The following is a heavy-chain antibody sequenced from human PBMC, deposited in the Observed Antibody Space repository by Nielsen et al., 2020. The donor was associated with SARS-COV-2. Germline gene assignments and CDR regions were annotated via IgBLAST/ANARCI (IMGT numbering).Heavy chain of an antibody. CDR3: AKARAGRYPQSRILDN. CDR2: IGDDGTGT. CDR1: GFTFSTYA. Sequence: GESLKISCAASGFTFSTYAMNWVRQAPGKGLEWVSVIGDDGTGTNYANSVKGRFTISRDNSKNTLYLQMNSLRAEDTAVYYCAKARAGRYPQSRILDNWAQGTLVTVSA. J-gene: IGHJ4*02. V-gene: IGHV3-23*01. D-gene: IGHD2-21*01.